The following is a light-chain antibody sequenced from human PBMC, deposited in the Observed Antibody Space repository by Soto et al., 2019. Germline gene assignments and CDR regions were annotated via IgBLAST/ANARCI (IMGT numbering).Light chain of an antibody. CDR1: QSVSSY. CDR3: QQRSNWPLT. J-gene: IGKJ4*01. CDR2: HAS. V-gene: IGKV3-11*01. Sequence: ILLTQSPSTLSLSPGERATLSCRASQSVSSYLAWYQQKPGQAPRLLIYHASNRSTGIPARFSGSGSGTDFTLTISSLEPEDFEVYYCQQRSNWPLTFGGGTKVDIK.